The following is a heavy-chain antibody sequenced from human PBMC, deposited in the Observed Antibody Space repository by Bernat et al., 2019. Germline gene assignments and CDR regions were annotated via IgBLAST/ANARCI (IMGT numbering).Heavy chain of an antibody. J-gene: IGHJ4*02. CDR1: GFTFSDHY. CDR3: ARGGSSWPLDY. CDR2: TRNKANSYTT. Sequence: EVQLVESGGGLVQPGGSLRLSCAASGFTFSDHYMDWVRQAPGKGLEWVGRTRNKANSYTTQYAASVKGRFTISRDDSKNSLYLQMNSLRAEDTAVYYCARGGSSWPLDYWGQGTLVTVSS. V-gene: IGHV3-72*01. D-gene: IGHD6-13*01.